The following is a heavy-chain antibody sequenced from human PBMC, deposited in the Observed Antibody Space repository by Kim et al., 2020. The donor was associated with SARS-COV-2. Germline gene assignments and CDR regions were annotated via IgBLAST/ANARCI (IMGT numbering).Heavy chain of an antibody. J-gene: IGHJ1*01. D-gene: IGHD3-22*01. Sequence: SVKSRFTISRDNSKNTLYLQMNSLRAEDTAVYYCARGLIVVDRGAEYFQHWGQGTLVTVSS. V-gene: IGHV3-30*01. CDR3: ARGLIVVDRGAEYFQH.